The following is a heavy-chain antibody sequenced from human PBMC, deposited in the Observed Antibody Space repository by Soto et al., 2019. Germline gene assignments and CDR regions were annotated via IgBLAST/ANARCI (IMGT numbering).Heavy chain of an antibody. J-gene: IGHJ4*02. CDR3: ARDHHYYDSSGYYNPRPLRY. V-gene: IGHV3-33*01. CDR2: IWHDGSNK. CDR1: GFTFSSYG. Sequence: QVQLVESGGGVVQPGRSLRLSCAASGFTFSSYGMHWVRQAPGKGLEWVAVIWHDGSNKYYADSVKGRFTISRDNSKNTQYLQMNSLRAEDTVVYYCARDHHYYDSSGYYNPRPLRYWGQGTLVTVSS. D-gene: IGHD3-22*01.